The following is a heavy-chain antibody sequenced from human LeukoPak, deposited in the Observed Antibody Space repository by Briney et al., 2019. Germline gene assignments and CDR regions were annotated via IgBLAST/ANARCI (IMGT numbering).Heavy chain of an antibody. J-gene: IGHJ3*02. D-gene: IGHD3-22*01. CDR1: GYAITLGSY. CDR3: ARVHVNSGYYFGDAFDI. Sequence: SQTLSLTCTVSGYAITLGSYWGWIRQPPGKGLEWIANIYHSGSTYYNPSLKSRVTISVDTSKNQFSLKLSSVTAADTAIYYCARVHVNSGYYFGDAFDIWGKGPMVTVSS. V-gene: IGHV4-38-2*02. CDR2: IYHSGST.